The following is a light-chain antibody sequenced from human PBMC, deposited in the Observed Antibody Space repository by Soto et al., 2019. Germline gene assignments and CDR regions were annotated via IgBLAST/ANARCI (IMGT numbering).Light chain of an antibody. V-gene: IGKV1-5*03. CDR1: QSVSTW. CDR2: KAS. Sequence: DIPMTQSPSTLSASVGARVTITCRASQSVSTWLAWYQQKPGKAPNLLIFKASRLQSGVPSRFSGSGSGTEFTLTISSLQPDDFAVYYCQQYDSYPLTFGGGTKVEIE. J-gene: IGKJ4*01. CDR3: QQYDSYPLT.